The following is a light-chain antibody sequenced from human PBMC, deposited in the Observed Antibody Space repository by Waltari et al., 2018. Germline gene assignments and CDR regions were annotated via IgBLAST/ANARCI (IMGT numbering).Light chain of an antibody. CDR2: ANY. CDR1: SSHVGTTT. CDR3: ATWDDSLNGRV. V-gene: IGLV1-44*01. J-gene: IGLJ3*02. Sequence: QSVLTQPPLASGTPGPKVTSSCSANSSHVGTTTVLLYQQLPGTAPKLLIYANYHRPSGVPDRFSASKSDTSASLAISGLQSEDEADYFCATWDDSLNGRVFGGGTKLAVL.